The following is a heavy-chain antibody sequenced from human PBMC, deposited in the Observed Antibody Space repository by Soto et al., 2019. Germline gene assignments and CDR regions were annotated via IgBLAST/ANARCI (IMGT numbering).Heavy chain of an antibody. CDR3: TKNRPNDYSNLPESSPYYYYYMDV. D-gene: IGHD4-4*01. CDR1: GFTFSNAW. CDR2: SKSKSDGGTT. V-gene: IGHV3-15*01. Sequence: EVQLVESGGGLVKPGGSLRLSCAASGFTFSNAWMSWVRQAPGKGLEWVGRSKSKSDGGTTDYAAPVKGRFTISRDDSKNTLYLQMNSLKTEDTAVYYCTKNRPNDYSNLPESSPYYYYYMDVWGKGTTVTVSS. J-gene: IGHJ6*03.